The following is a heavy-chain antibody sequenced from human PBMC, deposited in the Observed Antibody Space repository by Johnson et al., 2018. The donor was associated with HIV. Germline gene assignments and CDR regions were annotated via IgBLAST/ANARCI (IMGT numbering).Heavy chain of an antibody. V-gene: IGHV3-53*01. J-gene: IGHJ3*02. CDR3: ASSSPYSGSYGDAFDI. Sequence: VQLVESGGGLIQPGGSLRLSCAVSGFAVSNNYMSWVRQAPGQGLEWVSVIYSSGSAYNADSMKGRFTISRDNSKNTLYLQMKSLRVEDTAVYYCASSSPYSGSYGDAFDIWGQGTLVTVSS. CDR2: IYSSGSA. CDR1: GFAVSNNY. D-gene: IGHD1-26*01.